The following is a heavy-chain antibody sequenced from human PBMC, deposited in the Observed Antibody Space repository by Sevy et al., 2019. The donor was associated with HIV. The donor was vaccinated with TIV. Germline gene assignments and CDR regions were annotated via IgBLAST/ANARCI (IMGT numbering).Heavy chain of an antibody. V-gene: IGHV3-30*04. CDR1: GFTFSSYA. J-gene: IGHJ4*02. CDR3: ARAEIIYSSGWSTVDY. Sequence: GGSLRLSCAASGFTFSSYAMHWVRQAPGKGLEWVAVISYDGSNKYYADSVKGRFTISRDNSKNTLYLQMNSLRAEDTAVYYCARAEIIYSSGWSTVDYWGQGTLVTVSS. CDR2: ISYDGSNK. D-gene: IGHD6-19*01.